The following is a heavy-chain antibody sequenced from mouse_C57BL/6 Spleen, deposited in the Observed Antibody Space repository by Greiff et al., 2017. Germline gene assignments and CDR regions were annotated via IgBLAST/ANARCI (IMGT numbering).Heavy chain of an antibody. D-gene: IGHD1-1*01. Sequence: EVMLVESGGGLVQPGGSLKLSCAASGFTFSDYYMYWVRQTPEKRLEWVAYISNGGGSTYYPDTVKGRCTISRDNGKNTLYLQMSRLKSEDTAMYYCARPYYGSSYGYFDVWGTGTTVTVSS. CDR2: ISNGGGST. CDR3: ARPYYGSSYGYFDV. J-gene: IGHJ1*03. CDR1: GFTFSDYY. V-gene: IGHV5-12*01.